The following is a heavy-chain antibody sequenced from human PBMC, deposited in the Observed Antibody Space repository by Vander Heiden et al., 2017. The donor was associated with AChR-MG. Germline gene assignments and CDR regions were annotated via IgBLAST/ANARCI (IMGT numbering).Heavy chain of an antibody. J-gene: IGHJ4*02. V-gene: IGHV1-69*01. CDR2: ISPIFCTA. Sequence: QVQLVQSGAEVKKPGSSVKVCCKASGGTFSSYASSWVRQAPGQGVDWSGGISPIFCTANYEQKFQGRVTITADESTSTAYMELSSLRSEDTAVYYCAREPQTYGDSYSDYWGQGTLVTVSS. D-gene: IGHD4-17*01. CDR1: GGTFSSYA. CDR3: AREPQTYGDSYSDY.